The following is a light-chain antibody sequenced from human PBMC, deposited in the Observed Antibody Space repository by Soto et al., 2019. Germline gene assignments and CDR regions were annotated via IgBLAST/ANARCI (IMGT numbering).Light chain of an antibody. V-gene: IGLV2-14*03. Sequence: QSVLTQPASLNGPPGQSITISCTGTSSDVGGYNYVSWYQQHPGKAPKLMIYDVSNRPSGVSNRFSGSKSGNTASLTISGLQAEDEADYYCCSYTTSSTVLFGGGTKVTVL. CDR1: SSDVGGYNY. J-gene: IGLJ2*01. CDR3: CSYTTSSTVL. CDR2: DVS.